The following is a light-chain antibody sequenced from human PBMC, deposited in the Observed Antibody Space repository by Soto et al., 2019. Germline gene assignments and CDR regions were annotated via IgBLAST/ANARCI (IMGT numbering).Light chain of an antibody. Sequence: QSALTQPASVSGSPGQSITISCTGTSSDVGGYNYVSWYQQHPGKAPKLMIYEVSNRPSGVSNRFSGYKSGNTASLTISGLQAEEEVDYYCSSYTSSSTPYVVFGGGTKLTVL. CDR1: SSDVGGYNY. CDR3: SSYTSSSTPYVV. J-gene: IGLJ2*01. CDR2: EVS. V-gene: IGLV2-14*01.